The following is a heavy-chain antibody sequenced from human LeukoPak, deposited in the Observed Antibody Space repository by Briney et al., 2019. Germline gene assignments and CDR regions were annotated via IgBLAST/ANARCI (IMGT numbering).Heavy chain of an antibody. D-gene: IGHD2-2*01. Sequence: GGSLRLSCAASGFTFSSYAMHWVGQAPGKGLEWVAVISYDGSNKYYADSVKGRFTISRDNSKNTLYLQMNSLRAEDTAVYYCARDLGYSSSTSCYPMAFDIWGQGTMATVSS. CDR3: ARDLGYSSSTSCYPMAFDI. CDR1: GFTFSSYA. CDR2: ISYDGSNK. V-gene: IGHV3-30-3*01. J-gene: IGHJ3*02.